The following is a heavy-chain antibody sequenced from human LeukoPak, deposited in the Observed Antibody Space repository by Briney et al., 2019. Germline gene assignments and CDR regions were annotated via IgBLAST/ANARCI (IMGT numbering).Heavy chain of an antibody. CDR3: VRDRELNY. V-gene: IGHV4-39*07. CDR2: IYYSGNT. J-gene: IGHJ4*02. Sequence: SETLSLTCTVTGGSISSSNYYWGWIRQPPGTGLEWVGSIYYSGNTHHNPSLKSRVTISVDTSKNQFSLRLSSVTAADAAVYYCVRDRELNYWGQGTLVTVSS. D-gene: IGHD1-26*01. CDR1: GGSISSSNYY.